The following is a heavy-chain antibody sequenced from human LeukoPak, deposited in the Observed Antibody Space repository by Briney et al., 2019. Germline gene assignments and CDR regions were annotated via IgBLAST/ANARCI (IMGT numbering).Heavy chain of an antibody. CDR2: IYTSGST. V-gene: IGHV4-61*02. CDR1: GYSISSDYF. Sequence: SETLSLTCTVSGYSISSDYFWGWIRQPAGKGLEWIGRIYTSGSTNYNPSLKSRVTISVDTSKNQFSLKLSSVTASDTAVYYCATSPVTTWWFDPWGQGTLVTVSS. D-gene: IGHD4-17*01. J-gene: IGHJ5*02. CDR3: ATSPVTTWWFDP.